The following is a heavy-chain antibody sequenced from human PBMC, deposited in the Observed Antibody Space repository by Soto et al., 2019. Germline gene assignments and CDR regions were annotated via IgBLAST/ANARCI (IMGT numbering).Heavy chain of an antibody. CDR2: VNTYNGNP. CDR3: ARDSQYSTSWQRFDS. J-gene: IGHJ4*02. CDR1: GYTFTNYA. D-gene: IGHD6-13*01. V-gene: IGHV1-18*01. Sequence: QVQLVQSGVEVKKPGASVKVSCKASGYTFTNYAISWVRQAPGRGLEWMGWVNTYNGNPNYAQIFQGRITMTTHTSTGTAYMELRSLKSDDSAVYYCARDSQYSTSWQRFDSWGQGTLVTVSS.